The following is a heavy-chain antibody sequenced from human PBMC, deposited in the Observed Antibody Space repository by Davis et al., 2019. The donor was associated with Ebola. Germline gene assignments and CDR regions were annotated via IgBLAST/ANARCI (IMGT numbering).Heavy chain of an antibody. D-gene: IGHD6-13*01. CDR2: ITSKTDGGTT. CDR3: SAAAGGSDY. CDR1: GFTFSNAW. Sequence: GESLKISCAASGFTFSNAWMSWVRPAPGKGLEWVGRITSKTDGGTTDYAAPVKGRFTISSDDSKNTLYLQMNSLKTEDTAVYYCSAAAGGSDYWGQGTLVTVSS. J-gene: IGHJ4*02. V-gene: IGHV3-15*01.